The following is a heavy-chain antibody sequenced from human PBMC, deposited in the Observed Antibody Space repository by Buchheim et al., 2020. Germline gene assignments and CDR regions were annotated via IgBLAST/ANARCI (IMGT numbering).Heavy chain of an antibody. CDR2: IYYSGST. D-gene: IGHD3-22*01. CDR3: ARQDYDSSGYLLDFDY. J-gene: IGHJ4*02. CDR1: GGSISSSSYY. Sequence: QLQESGPGLVKPSETLSLTCTVSGGSISSSSYYWGWIRQPPGKGLEWIGSIYYSGSTYYNPSLKSRVTISVDTSKNQFSLKLSSVTAADTALYYCARQDYDSSGYLLDFDYWGQGTL. V-gene: IGHV4-39*01.